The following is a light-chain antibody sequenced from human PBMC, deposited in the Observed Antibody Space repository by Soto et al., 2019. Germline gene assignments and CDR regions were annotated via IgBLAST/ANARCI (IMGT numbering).Light chain of an antibody. J-gene: IGLJ1*01. CDR2: DVS. CDR3: SSYTTSETRV. V-gene: IGLV2-14*03. CDR1: SSDVGSYNY. Sequence: QSVLTQPASVSGSPGQSITISCTGTSSDVGSYNYVSWYQHHPGKVPKLMIYDVSSRPSGVSNRFSGSKSGNTASLTISGLQTEDEADYYCSSYTTSETRVFGTGTKLPS.